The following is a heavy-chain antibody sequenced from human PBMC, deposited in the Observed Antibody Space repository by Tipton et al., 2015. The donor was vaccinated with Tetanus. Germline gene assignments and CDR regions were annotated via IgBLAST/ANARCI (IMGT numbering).Heavy chain of an antibody. CDR3: AGSPGNQYLGFLDS. V-gene: IGHV4-30-4*01. D-gene: IGHD1-14*01. J-gene: IGHJ4*02. CDR1: GGSINSGDYY. Sequence: GLVKPSQTLSLTCSVSGGSINSGDYYWSWVRQPPGKGLEWIGYIYYSGSTNYNPSLKSRITMLVDTSKNQFSLRLSSVTAADTAVYFCAGSPGNQYLGFLDSWGQGTLVTVSS. CDR2: IYYSGST.